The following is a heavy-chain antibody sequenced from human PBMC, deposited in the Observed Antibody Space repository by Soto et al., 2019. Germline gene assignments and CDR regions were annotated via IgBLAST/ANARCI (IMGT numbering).Heavy chain of an antibody. CDR1: GFTFSSYA. Sequence: QVQLVESGGGVVQPGRSLRLSCAASGFTFSSYAMHWVRQAPGKGLEWVAVISYDGSNKFYADPLKGRFTVSRDNSKNTLYLQMNSLRVEDTAVYYCAKSDLYYYYGMDVW. CDR2: ISYDGSNK. J-gene: IGHJ6*01. CDR3: AKSDLYYYYGMDV. V-gene: IGHV3-30*18.